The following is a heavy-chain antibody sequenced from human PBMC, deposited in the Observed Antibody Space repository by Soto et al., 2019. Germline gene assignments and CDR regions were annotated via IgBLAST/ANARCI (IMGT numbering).Heavy chain of an antibody. CDR2: INAGNGNT. J-gene: IGHJ4*02. CDR1: GYTFTSYA. V-gene: IGHV1-3*01. CDR3: ARDPYYYDSSGYFIFDY. Sequence: ASVKVSCKASGYTFTSYAMHWVRQAPGQRLEWMGWINAGNGNTKYSQKFQGRVTITRDTSASTAYMELSSLRSEDTAVYYCARDPYYYDSSGYFIFDYWGQGTLVTVSS. D-gene: IGHD3-22*01.